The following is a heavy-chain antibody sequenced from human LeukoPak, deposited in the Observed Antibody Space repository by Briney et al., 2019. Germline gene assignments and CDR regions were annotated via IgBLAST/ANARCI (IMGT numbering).Heavy chain of an antibody. Sequence: PGRSLRLSCAASGFTFSSYAMHWVRQAPGKGLEWVAVISYDGSNKYYADSVKGRFTISRDNSKNTLYLQMNSLRAEDTAVYYCARDWRWSSTSCHDYWGQGTLVTVSS. CDR3: ARDWRWSSTSCHDY. D-gene: IGHD2-2*01. CDR2: ISYDGSNK. V-gene: IGHV3-30-3*01. CDR1: GFTFSSYA. J-gene: IGHJ4*02.